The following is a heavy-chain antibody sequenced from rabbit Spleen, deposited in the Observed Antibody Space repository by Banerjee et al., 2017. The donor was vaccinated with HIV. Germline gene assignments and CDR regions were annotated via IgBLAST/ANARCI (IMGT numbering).Heavy chain of an antibody. CDR3: ARDLVAVIGWNFSL. D-gene: IGHD1-1*01. CDR1: GFDLSSYCD. V-gene: IGHV1S45*01. J-gene: IGHJ4*01. Sequence: QEQLEESGGDLVKPEGSLTLTCKASGFDLSSYCDMCWVRQAPGKGLEWIGCISTSSSGSTWYASWAKGRFTISKTSSTTVTLQMTSLPAADTATYFCARDLVAVIGWNFSLWGPGTLVTVS. CDR2: ISTSSSGST.